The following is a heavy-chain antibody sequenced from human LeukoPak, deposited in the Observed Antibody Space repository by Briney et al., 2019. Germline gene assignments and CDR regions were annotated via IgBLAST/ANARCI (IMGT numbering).Heavy chain of an antibody. CDR1: GFTFSSYS. J-gene: IGHJ4*02. D-gene: IGHD5-18*01. V-gene: IGHV3-48*04. CDR3: ARDLKAAMAQIVVMGPVD. Sequence: GGSLRLSCAASGFTFSSYSMNWVRQAPGKGLEWVSYISSSGSTIYYADSVKGRFTISRDNAKNSLYLQMNSLRAEDTAVYYCARDLKAAMAQIVVMGPVDWGQGTLVTVSS. CDR2: ISSSGSTI.